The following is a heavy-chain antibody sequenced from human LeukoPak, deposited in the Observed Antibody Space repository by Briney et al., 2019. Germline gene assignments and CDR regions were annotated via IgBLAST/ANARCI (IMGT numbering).Heavy chain of an antibody. CDR2: INPNSGGT. CDR1: GYTFTGYY. Sequence: ASVKVSCKASGYTFTGYYMHWVRQAHGQGLEWMGWINPNSGGTNYAQKFQGRVTMTRDTSISTAYMELSRLRSDDTAVYYCARLDQGIAAAGEFDPWGQGTLVTVSS. J-gene: IGHJ5*02. CDR3: ARLDQGIAAAGEFDP. V-gene: IGHV1-2*02. D-gene: IGHD6-13*01.